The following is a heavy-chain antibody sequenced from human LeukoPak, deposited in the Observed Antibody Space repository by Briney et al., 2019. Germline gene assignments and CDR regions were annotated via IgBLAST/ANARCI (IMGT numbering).Heavy chain of an antibody. Sequence: ASVKVSCMASGYTFTSYYMHWVRQAPGQGLEWMGIINPSGGSTSYAQKFQGRVTMTRDMSTSTVYMELSSLRSEDTAVYYCARDSYSSGRDYWGQGTLVTVSS. D-gene: IGHD6-19*01. CDR3: ARDSYSSGRDY. CDR2: INPSGGST. J-gene: IGHJ4*02. V-gene: IGHV1-46*01. CDR1: GYTFTSYY.